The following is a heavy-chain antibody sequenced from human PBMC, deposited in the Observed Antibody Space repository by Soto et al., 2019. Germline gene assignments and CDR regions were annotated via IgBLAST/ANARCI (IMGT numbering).Heavy chain of an antibody. CDR2: INPNIGST. D-gene: IGHD3-9*01. J-gene: IGHJ4*02. CDR1: GYTFTGHY. Sequence: QVQLVQSGAEVRRPGASVKVSCKASGYTFTGHYLHWLRQAPGQGLEWMGWINPNIGSTNYARKFQGWVTMTRDSSISTAYMELSKLTSHDTDVYYCARGRTFYDILTGYPDHFDFWGQGTLVTVSS. CDR3: ARGRTFYDILTGYPDHFDF. V-gene: IGHV1-2*04.